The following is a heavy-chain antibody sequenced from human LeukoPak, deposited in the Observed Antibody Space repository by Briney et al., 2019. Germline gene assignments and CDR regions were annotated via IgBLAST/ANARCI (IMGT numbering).Heavy chain of an antibody. V-gene: IGHV1-2*02. D-gene: IGHD4-17*01. CDR2: INPNSGGT. CDR1: GYTFTGHY. J-gene: IGHJ4*02. Sequence: ASVKVSCTASGYTFTGHYMHWVRQAPGQGLEWMGWINPNSGGTNYAQKFQGRVTMTRDTSISTAYMELTRLRSDDTAVYYCARDNGDYWFDYWGQGTLVTVSS. CDR3: ARDNGDYWFDY.